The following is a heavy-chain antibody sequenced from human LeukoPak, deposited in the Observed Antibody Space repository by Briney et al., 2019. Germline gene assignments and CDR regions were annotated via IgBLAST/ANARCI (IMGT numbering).Heavy chain of an antibody. CDR3: ASGGLAYCGGDCPDY. CDR1: GFTVSSNY. Sequence: RGSLRLSCAASGFTVSSNYMSWVGQAQGKGLEWASVIYSGGSAYYADSVKGRFTISRDNSKNTLYLQMNSLRAEDTAVYYCASGGLAYCGGDCPDYWGQGTLVTVSS. J-gene: IGHJ4*02. CDR2: IYSGGSA. D-gene: IGHD2-21*02. V-gene: IGHV3-66*01.